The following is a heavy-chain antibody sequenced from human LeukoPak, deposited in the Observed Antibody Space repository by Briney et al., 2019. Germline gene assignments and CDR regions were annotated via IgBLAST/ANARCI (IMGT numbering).Heavy chain of an antibody. V-gene: IGHV3-21*01. Sequence: PGGSLRLSCATSGFFFSAYRMNWVRQAPGKGLEWVSSIRTGGDYIYYADSVQGRFTISRDNAKKSLCLQMNSLRVEDTAVYFCARWDDLLHFDYWGQGVLVTVSS. CDR2: IRTGGDYI. J-gene: IGHJ4*02. CDR3: ARWDDLLHFDY. CDR1: GFFFSAYR. D-gene: IGHD3-3*01.